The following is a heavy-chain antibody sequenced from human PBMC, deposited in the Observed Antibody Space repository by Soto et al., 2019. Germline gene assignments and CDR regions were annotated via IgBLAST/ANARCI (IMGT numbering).Heavy chain of an antibody. D-gene: IGHD3-10*01. Sequence: QVQLQESGPGLVKPSQTLSLTCTVSGGSISSGGYYWSWIRQHPGKGLEWIGYIYYSGSTYYNPSLRSRVTRXXDXSKXQFSLKLSSVTAADTAVYYCARVTVGRVRGVIIGPWGQGTLVTVSS. CDR1: GGSISSGGYY. J-gene: IGHJ5*02. V-gene: IGHV4-31*03. CDR2: IYYSGST. CDR3: ARVTVGRVRGVIIGP.